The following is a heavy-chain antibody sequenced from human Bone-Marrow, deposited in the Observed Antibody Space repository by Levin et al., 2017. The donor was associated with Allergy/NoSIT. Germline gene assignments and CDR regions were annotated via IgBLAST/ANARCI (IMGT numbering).Heavy chain of an antibody. J-gene: IGHJ4*02. Sequence: LSLPCAASGFTFRSFAMSWVRQAPGKGLEWVSGIVKSGGTTYYADSVKGRFTISRDNSNNMVYLQMDSLRVDDTAVYYCAKGLAPADYWGQGALVTVSS. CDR3: AKGLAPADY. CDR1: GFTFRSFA. V-gene: IGHV3-23*01. CDR2: IVKSGGTT.